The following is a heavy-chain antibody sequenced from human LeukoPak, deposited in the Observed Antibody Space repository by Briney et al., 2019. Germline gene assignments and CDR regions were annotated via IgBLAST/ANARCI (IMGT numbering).Heavy chain of an antibody. J-gene: IGHJ6*02. CDR3: ARDFRNKGMDV. CDR1: GFTLGDYY. V-gene: IGHV3-11*01. D-gene: IGHD2/OR15-2a*01. CDR2: ISNSRGSTT. Sequence: GGSLRLSCAASGFTLGDYYVSWIRQAPGKGLEWVSYISNSRGSTTYYAGSVKGRFTNSRDSAKNSLYLQMNSLRADDTAAYYCARDFRNKGMDVWGQGTTVTVSS.